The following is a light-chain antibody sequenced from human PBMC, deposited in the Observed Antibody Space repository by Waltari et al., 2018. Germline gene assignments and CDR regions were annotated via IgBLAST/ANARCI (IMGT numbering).Light chain of an antibody. CDR2: EVS. CDR1: ISDVGGFDY. J-gene: IGLJ2*01. CDR3: SSFAGSSQML. Sequence: QSALTQPPSASGSPGQSVTISCTGTISDVGGFDYVSWYQQHPGKVPRLMIYEVSKRPSGVPDRFSGSKSGNTASLTVSGLQVEDEADYYCSSFAGSSQMLFGGGTKLTVL. V-gene: IGLV2-8*01.